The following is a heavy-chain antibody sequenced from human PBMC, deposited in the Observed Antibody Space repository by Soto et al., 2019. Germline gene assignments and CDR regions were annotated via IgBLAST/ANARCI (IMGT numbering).Heavy chain of an antibody. CDR3: AREVGHGWFDP. CDR1: GFTVSSNY. CDR2: IYSGGST. V-gene: IGHV3-53*04. Sequence: EVQLVESGGGLVQPGGSLRLSCAASGFTVSSNYMSWVRQAPGKGLEWVSGIYSGGSTYYADSVKGRFTISRHNSKNTLYLQSNSLRAEDTAGYYCAREVGHGWFDPWGQGTLVTVSS. J-gene: IGHJ5*02.